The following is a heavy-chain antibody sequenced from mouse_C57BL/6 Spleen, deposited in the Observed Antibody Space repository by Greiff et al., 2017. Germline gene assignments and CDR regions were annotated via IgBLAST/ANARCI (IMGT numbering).Heavy chain of an antibody. CDR3: SRNCDRFAMDY. CDR1: GFSLTSYG. Sequence: VQVVESGPGLVQPSQSLSITCTVSGFSLTSYGVHWVRQSPGKGLEWLGVIWSGGSTDYNAAFISRLSISKDNTKSQVFFIMISLQADDTAIYSYSRNCDRFAMDYGGQGTSVTVSS. CDR2: IWSGGST. V-gene: IGHV2-2*01. J-gene: IGHJ4*01. D-gene: IGHD2-13*01.